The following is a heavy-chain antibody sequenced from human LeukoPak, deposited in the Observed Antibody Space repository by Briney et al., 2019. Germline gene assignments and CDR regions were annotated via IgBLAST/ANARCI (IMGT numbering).Heavy chain of an antibody. CDR1: GGSISSSSYY. CDR3: ARGRPVRMYSNNWFDP. CDR2: IYYSGST. V-gene: IGHV4-39*07. J-gene: IGHJ5*02. D-gene: IGHD4-11*01. Sequence: SETLSLTCTVSGGSISSSSYYWGWIRQPPGKGLEWIGSIYYSGSTYYNPSLKSRVTISVDTSKNQFSLKLSSVTAADTAVYYCARGRPVRMYSNNWFDPWGQGTLVIVSS.